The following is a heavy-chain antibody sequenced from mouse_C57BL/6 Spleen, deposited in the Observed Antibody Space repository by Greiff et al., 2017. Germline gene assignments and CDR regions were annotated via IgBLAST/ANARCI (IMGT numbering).Heavy chain of an antibody. V-gene: IGHV1-50*01. CDR3: ARKEKFMRGYFDV. J-gene: IGHJ1*03. CDR2: IDPSDSYT. D-gene: IGHD1-1*01. CDR1: GYTFTSYW. Sequence: QVQLKQPGAELVKPGASVKLSCKASGYTFTSYWMQWVKQRPGQGLEWIGEIDPSDSYTNYNQKFKGKATFTVDPTSSTAYMQLSSLTSDDSAVYYCARKEKFMRGYFDVWGTGTTVTVSS.